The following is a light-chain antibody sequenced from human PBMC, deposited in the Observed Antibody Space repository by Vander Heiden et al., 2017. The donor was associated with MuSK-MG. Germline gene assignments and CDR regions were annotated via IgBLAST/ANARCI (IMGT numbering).Light chain of an antibody. CDR3: CSYAGGYTWV. Sequence: QSALTQPRPVAGSPGQSVTISCTGTTNDIGEYDYVSWYQQLPGKAPRLIIHTINKRPSGVPARFSGSKSGSTASLIISGLTAEDEAEYHCCSYAGGYTWVFGGGTTLTV. CDR1: TNDIGEYDY. V-gene: IGLV2-11*01. J-gene: IGLJ3*02. CDR2: TIN.